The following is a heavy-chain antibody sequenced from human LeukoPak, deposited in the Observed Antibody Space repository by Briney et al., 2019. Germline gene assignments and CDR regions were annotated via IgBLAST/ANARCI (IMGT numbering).Heavy chain of an antibody. J-gene: IGHJ4*02. CDR2: ISSSSIYI. CDR1: GFTFSRHS. Sequence: GGSLRLSCAASGFTFSRHSMNWVRQAPGKGLEWVSSISSSSIYIYYADSVKGRFTISRDNSKNTLYLQMNSLRAEDTAVYYCATAAYGSGSPDYWGQGTLVTVSS. V-gene: IGHV3-21*01. D-gene: IGHD3-10*01. CDR3: ATAAYGSGSPDY.